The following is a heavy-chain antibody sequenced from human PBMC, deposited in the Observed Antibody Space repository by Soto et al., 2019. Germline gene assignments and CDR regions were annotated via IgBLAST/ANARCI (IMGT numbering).Heavy chain of an antibody. CDR2: ISSSSSYT. CDR3: ARWSIAAAGKAAYYYGMDV. Sequence: GGSLRLSCAASGFTFSDYYRSWIRQAPGKGLEWVSYISSSSSYTNYADSVKGRFTISRDNAKNSLYLQMNSLRAEDTAVYYCARWSIAAAGKAAYYYGMDVWGQGTTVTVSS. J-gene: IGHJ6*02. D-gene: IGHD6-13*01. CDR1: GFTFSDYY. V-gene: IGHV3-11*06.